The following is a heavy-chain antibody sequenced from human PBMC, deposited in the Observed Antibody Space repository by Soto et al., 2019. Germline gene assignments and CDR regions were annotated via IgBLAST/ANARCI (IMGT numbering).Heavy chain of an antibody. J-gene: IGHJ3*02. CDR2: IYYSGST. CDR3: ARDHLSGVDAFDI. Sequence: QVQLQESGPGLVKPSQTLSLTCTVSGGSISSGGYYWSWIRQHPGKGLEWIGYIYYSGSTYYNPSLKSRFTISVETSKNQFSLKLSSVTAAVTAVYYCARDHLSGVDAFDIWGKGTMVTVSS. D-gene: IGHD3-3*01. V-gene: IGHV4-31*03. CDR1: GGSISSGGYY.